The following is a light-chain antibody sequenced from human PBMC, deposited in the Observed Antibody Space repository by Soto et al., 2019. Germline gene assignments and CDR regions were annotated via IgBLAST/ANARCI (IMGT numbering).Light chain of an antibody. CDR3: SLYTSENTYV. J-gene: IGLJ1*01. CDR2: EAS. V-gene: IGLV2-18*01. Sequence: QSVLTQPPSASGTPGQRVFISCSGSSSNIGGTNYAYWYQQPPGTAPKLIIYEASNRPSGVPGRFSGSKSGNTASLTISGLQAADEADYYCSLYTSENTYVFGTGTKVTVL. CDR1: SSNIGGTNY.